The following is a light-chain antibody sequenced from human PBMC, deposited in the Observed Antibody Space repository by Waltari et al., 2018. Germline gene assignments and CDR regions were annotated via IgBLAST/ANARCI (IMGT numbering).Light chain of an antibody. CDR1: QGISSR. CDR3: LQVDSFPRT. V-gene: IGKV1-12*01. Sequence: DIQMSQSPSSVSASVGDRVTLTWRASQGISSRLAWYQQKPGKAPQLLIADASSLHSGVPSRFSGSGSGTDFTLTISSLQPEDFATYYCLQVDSFPRTFGQGTKVEVK. CDR2: DAS. J-gene: IGKJ1*01.